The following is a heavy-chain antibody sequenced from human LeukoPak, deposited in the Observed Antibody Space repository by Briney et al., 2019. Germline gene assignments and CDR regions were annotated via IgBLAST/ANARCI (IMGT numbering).Heavy chain of an antibody. J-gene: IGHJ5*02. CDR1: GYTLTELS. V-gene: IGHV1-24*01. CDR3: ATGPYYYDSSGYHNWFDP. Sequence: ASVKVSCKVSGYTLTELSMHWVRQAPGKGLEWMGGFDPEDGETIYAQKFQGRVTMTEDTSTDTAYMELSSLRSEDTAVYYCATGPYYYDSSGYHNWFDPWGQGTLVTVSS. CDR2: FDPEDGET. D-gene: IGHD3-22*01.